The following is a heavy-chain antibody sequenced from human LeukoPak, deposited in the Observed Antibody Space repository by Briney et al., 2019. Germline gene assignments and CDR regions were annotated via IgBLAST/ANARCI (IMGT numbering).Heavy chain of an antibody. CDR1: GFTVSSNY. D-gene: IGHD4-17*01. J-gene: IGHJ4*02. Sequence: GGSLRLSCAASGFTVSSNYMSWVRQAPGKGLEWVSSISSSSSYIYYADSVKGRFTISRDNAKNSLYLQMNSLRAEDMAVYYCARDYGDSPLYYFDYWGQGTLVTVSS. CDR3: ARDYGDSPLYYFDY. CDR2: ISSSSSYI. V-gene: IGHV3-21*01.